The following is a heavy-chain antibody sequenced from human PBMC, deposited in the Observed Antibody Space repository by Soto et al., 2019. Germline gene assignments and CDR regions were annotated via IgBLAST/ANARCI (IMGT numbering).Heavy chain of an antibody. CDR2: IIPILDIA. CDR3: ARDVGLGPVTVSTHVDY. CDR1: XXXXSNYX. D-gene: IGHD4-17*01. J-gene: IGHJ4*02. Sequence: QVQLVQSGAXXKKXXXSVKXXCKXSXXXXSNYXXTWVRQAPGQGLEWMGRIIPILDIANYAKKFQGRVTITAAKSTSTAYMELSSLRSEDTAVYYCARDVGLGPVTVSTHVDYWGQGTLVIVSS. V-gene: IGHV1-69*04.